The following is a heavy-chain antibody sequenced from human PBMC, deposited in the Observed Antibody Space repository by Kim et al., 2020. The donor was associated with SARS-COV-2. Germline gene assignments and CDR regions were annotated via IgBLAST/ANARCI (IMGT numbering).Heavy chain of an antibody. CDR2: FDPEDGET. D-gene: IGHD7-27*01. Sequence: ASVKVSCKVSGYTLTELSMHWVRQAPGKGLEWMGGFDPEDGETIYAQKFQGRVTMTEDTSTDTAYMELSSLRSEDTAVYYCATGNWGPRHFDYWGQGTLVTVSS. CDR1: GYTLTELS. CDR3: ATGNWGPRHFDY. V-gene: IGHV1-24*01. J-gene: IGHJ4*02.